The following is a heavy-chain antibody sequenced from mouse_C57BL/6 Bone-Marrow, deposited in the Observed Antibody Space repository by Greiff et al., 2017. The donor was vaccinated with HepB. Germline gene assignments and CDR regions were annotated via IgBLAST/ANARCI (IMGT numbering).Heavy chain of an antibody. V-gene: IGHV1-59*01. J-gene: IGHJ2*01. D-gene: IGHD1-1*01. CDR2: IDPSDSYT. CDR1: GYTFTSYW. Sequence: QVQLQQPGAELVRPGTSVKLSCKASGYTFTSYWMHWVKQRPGQGLEWIGVIDPSDSYTNYNQKFKGKATLTVDTYSSTAYMQLSSLTSEDSAVYYCARFPPPITTVVDYWGQGTTLTVSS. CDR3: ARFPPPITTVVDY.